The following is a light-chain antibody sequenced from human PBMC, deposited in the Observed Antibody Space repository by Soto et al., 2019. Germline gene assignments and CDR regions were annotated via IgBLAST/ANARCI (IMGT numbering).Light chain of an antibody. Sequence: DIQMTQSPSSLSASVGDRVTITCRASQSISRYLNWYQQKPGKAPNLLIFGASSLQSGVPSRFSGSGSGTDFTLTISSLQPEDFATYYCQQSYRTPPWTFGQGNKVEI. J-gene: IGKJ1*01. CDR1: QSISRY. CDR2: GAS. V-gene: IGKV1-39*01. CDR3: QQSYRTPPWT.